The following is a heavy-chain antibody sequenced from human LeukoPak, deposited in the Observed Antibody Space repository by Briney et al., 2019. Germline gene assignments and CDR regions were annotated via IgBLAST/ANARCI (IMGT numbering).Heavy chain of an antibody. Sequence: PGGSLRLSCAASGFTFSSYEMNWVRQAPGKGLEWVSYISSSGSTIYYADSVKGRFTISRDNAKNSLYLQMNSLRAEDTAVYYRARDRGTLRIDYWGQGTLVTVSS. CDR1: GFTFSSYE. D-gene: IGHD2/OR15-2a*01. V-gene: IGHV3-48*03. CDR2: ISSSGSTI. CDR3: ARDRGTLRIDY. J-gene: IGHJ4*02.